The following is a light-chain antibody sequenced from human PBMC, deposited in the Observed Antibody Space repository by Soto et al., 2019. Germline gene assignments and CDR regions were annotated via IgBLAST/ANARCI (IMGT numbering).Light chain of an antibody. CDR3: GTWDDSLSAVV. J-gene: IGLJ2*01. Sequence: QSVLTQPPSVSAAPGQKVTISCSGSSSNIGVKSVSSYQQLPRTAPELLIYDNSERPSGIPDRFSASKSGTSATLGITGLQTGDEADYYCGTWDDSLSAVVFGGGTKLTVL. CDR1: SSNIGVKS. CDR2: DNS. V-gene: IGLV1-51*01.